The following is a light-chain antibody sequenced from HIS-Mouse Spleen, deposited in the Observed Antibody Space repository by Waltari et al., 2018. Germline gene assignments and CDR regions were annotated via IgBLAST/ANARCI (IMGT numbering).Light chain of an antibody. J-gene: IGLJ3*02. CDR3: CSYAGSYTWV. CDR1: SSDVGGYNY. V-gene: IGLV2-11*01. CDR2: DFS. Sequence: QSALTQPRSVSGSPGQSVTISCTGTSSDVGGYNYVSWYQQHPGKAPKLMIYDFSTRPSGVHDRFSGSKSGNTASLTISGLQAEDEADYYCCSYAGSYTWVFGGGTKLTVL.